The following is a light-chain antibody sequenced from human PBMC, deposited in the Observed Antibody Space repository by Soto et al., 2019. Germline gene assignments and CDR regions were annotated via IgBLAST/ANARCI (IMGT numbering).Light chain of an antibody. CDR3: ATWDDSLNGVV. Sequence: QSVLTQPPSASGTPGQRVTISCSGSSSNNGSNTVNWYQQLPGTAPKLLIYGNNQRPSGVPDRFSGSKSGTSASLSISGLQSEDEADYYCATWDDSLNGVVFGGGTKVTVL. CDR2: GNN. CDR1: SSNNGSNT. J-gene: IGLJ2*01. V-gene: IGLV1-44*01.